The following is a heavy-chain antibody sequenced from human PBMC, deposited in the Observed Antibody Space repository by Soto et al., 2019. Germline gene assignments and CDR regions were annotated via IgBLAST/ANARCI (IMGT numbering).Heavy chain of an antibody. CDR1: GFTFSSYW. CDR3: ARYLSSGPIDY. Sequence: EVQLVESGGGLVQSGGSLRLSCIASGFTFSSYWMSWVRQAPRKGLEWVANIKQDGSETHYGDSVKGRFSISRDNAKHSLYLQMNSLRAEDTAVYYCARYLSSGPIDYWGQGTLVTVSS. V-gene: IGHV3-7*04. J-gene: IGHJ4*02. CDR2: IKQDGSET. D-gene: IGHD2-8*02.